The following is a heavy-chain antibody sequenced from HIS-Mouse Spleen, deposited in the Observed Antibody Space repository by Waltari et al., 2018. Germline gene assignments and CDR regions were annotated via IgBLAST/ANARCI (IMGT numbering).Heavy chain of an antibody. Sequence: QLQLQESGPGLVKPSETLSLTCTVPGGSIRRSSYYWGWLRRPPGKGLEWIGSIYYSGGPYSTPSRKGRGTISVDTSKNQFSLRLSSVTAADTAVYYCAGRRGWFDYWGQGTLVTVSS. D-gene: IGHD6-19*01. J-gene: IGHJ4*02. CDR3: AGRRGWFDY. CDR1: GGSIRRSSYY. V-gene: IGHV4-39*01. CDR2: IYYSGGP.